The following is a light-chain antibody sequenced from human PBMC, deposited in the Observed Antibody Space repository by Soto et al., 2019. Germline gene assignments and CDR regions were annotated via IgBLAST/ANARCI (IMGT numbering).Light chain of an antibody. CDR2: DAS. Sequence: DIQMTHSPSTRSASVGYRVTIACQASQDISNYLNWYQQKPGKAPKXLIYDASNLETGVPSRFSGSGSGTDVTLTISSLKNEDVATYYCQKYNSAPLTFGGGTKVDIK. J-gene: IGKJ4*01. CDR1: QDISNY. CDR3: QKYNSAPLT. V-gene: IGKV1-33*01.